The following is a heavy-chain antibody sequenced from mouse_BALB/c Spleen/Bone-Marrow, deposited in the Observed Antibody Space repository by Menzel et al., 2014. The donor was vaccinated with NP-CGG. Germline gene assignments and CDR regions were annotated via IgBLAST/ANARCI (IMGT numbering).Heavy chain of an antibody. V-gene: IGHV1-7*01. CDR3: ARNYDYDGGYYAMDY. J-gene: IGHJ4*01. D-gene: IGHD2-4*01. CDR2: INPSTGYT. Sequence: QVQLQQSGAELAKPGASVRMSCKASGYNFISYWMHWVKQRPGQGLEWIGYINPSTGYTEYNQKFKDKATFTADKSSSKAYMQLSSLTSEDSAVYYCARNYDYDGGYYAMDYWGQGTPVTVSS. CDR1: GYNFISYW.